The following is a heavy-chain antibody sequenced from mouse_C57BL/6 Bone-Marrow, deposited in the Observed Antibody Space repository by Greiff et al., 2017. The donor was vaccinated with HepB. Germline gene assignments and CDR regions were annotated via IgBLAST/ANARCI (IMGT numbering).Heavy chain of an antibody. Sequence: EVQLKESGAELVRPGASVKLSCTASGFNIKDDYMHWVKQRPEQGLEWIGWIDPENGDTEYASKFQGKATITADTSSNTAYLQLSSLTSEDTAVYYCTLQLRLPYYYAMDYWGQGTSVTVSS. CDR3: TLQLRLPYYYAMDY. CDR2: IDPENGDT. V-gene: IGHV14-4*01. D-gene: IGHD3-2*02. CDR1: GFNIKDDY. J-gene: IGHJ4*01.